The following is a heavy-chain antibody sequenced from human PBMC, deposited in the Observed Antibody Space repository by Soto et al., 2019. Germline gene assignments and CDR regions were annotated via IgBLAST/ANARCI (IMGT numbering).Heavy chain of an antibody. Sequence: ASVKVSCKASGYTFTSYDINWVRQATGQGLEWMGRMNPNSGNTGYAQKFQGRVTITTDNSTSTAYIELSSLRSEDTAVYYCARSTEDSSSYFYWGQGTLVTVSS. V-gene: IGHV1-8*01. D-gene: IGHD6-6*01. J-gene: IGHJ4*02. CDR2: MNPNSGNT. CDR1: GYTFTSYD. CDR3: ARSTEDSSSYFY.